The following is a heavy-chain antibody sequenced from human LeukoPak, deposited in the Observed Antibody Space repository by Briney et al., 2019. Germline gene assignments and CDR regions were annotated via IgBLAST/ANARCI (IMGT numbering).Heavy chain of an antibody. J-gene: IGHJ5*02. V-gene: IGHV3-23*01. D-gene: IGHD2-2*01. CDR3: AKDPTDCSSTSCYEDWFDP. CDR2: IIGSGGST. Sequence: GSLRLSCAASGFTFSSYAMSWVRQAPGKGLEWVSAIIGSGGSTYYADSVKGRFTISRDNSKNTLYLQMNSLRAEDTAVYYCAKDPTDCSSTSCYEDWFDPWGQGTLVTVSS. CDR1: GFTFSSYA.